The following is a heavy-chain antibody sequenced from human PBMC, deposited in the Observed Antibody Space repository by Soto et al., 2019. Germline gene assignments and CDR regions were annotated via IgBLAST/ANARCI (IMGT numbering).Heavy chain of an antibody. Sequence: SETLSLTCTVSGGSISSGGYYWSWIRQHPGKGLEWIGYTYYSGSTYYNPSLKSRVTISVDTSKNQFSLKLSSVTAADTAVYYCASILGYCTNGVCPDDAFDIWGQGTMVTVSS. J-gene: IGHJ3*02. D-gene: IGHD2-8*01. CDR3: ASILGYCTNGVCPDDAFDI. CDR2: TYYSGST. V-gene: IGHV4-31*03. CDR1: GGSISSGGYY.